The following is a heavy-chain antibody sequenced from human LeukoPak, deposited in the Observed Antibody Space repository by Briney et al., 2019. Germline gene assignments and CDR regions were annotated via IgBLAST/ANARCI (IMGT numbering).Heavy chain of an antibody. J-gene: IGHJ4*02. V-gene: IGHV4-39*01. CDR1: GGSISSSSYS. CDR3: ARLEYYYQHRFDY. D-gene: IGHD3-10*01. CDR2: IYYSGST. Sequence: PSETLSLTCTVSGGSISSSSYSWGWIRQPPGKGLEWIGRIYYSGSTYYSPSLKSRVTISVDTSKNQFSLKLSSVTAADTAVYYCARLEYYYQHRFDYWGQGTLVTVSS.